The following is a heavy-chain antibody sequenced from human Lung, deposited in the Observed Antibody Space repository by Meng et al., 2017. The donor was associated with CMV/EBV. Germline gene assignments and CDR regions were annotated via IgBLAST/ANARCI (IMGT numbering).Heavy chain of an antibody. CDR1: GYSFTSYW. J-gene: IGHJ5*02. CDR3: ARDLRSGSTSWGNNRFDP. V-gene: IGHV5-51*01. D-gene: IGHD2-2*01. CDR2: IYPGDSDT. Sequence: KVSXKGSGYSFTSYWIGWVCQMPGKGLEWMGIIYPGDSDTRYSTSFQGQVTISADKSISTAYLQWSSLKATDTAMYYCARDLRSGSTSWGNNRFDPWGQGTLVTVSS.